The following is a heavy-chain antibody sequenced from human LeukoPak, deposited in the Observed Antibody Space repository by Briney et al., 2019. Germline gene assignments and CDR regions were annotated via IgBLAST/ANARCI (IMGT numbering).Heavy chain of an antibody. D-gene: IGHD1-26*01. Sequence: GSLKLSCVASGFTFSDSAIHWVRQSSGKGLEWIGHMDKETNLYATALAASVKGRFTVSRDDSKNTAYLHMNSLRTEDTALYYCTRDSGTYNWFDPWGQGTLVTVSS. CDR1: GFTFSDSA. CDR3: TRDSGTYNWFDP. J-gene: IGHJ5*02. V-gene: IGHV3-73*01. CDR2: MDKETNLYAT.